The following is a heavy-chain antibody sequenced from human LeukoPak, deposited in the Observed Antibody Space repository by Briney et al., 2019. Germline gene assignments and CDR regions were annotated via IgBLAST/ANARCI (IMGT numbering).Heavy chain of an antibody. CDR2: INHSGST. CDR1: GGSFSGYY. Sequence: PSETLSLTCAVYGGSFSGYYWSWIRQPPGKGLEWIGEINHSGSTNYNPSLKSRVTISVDTSKNQFSLKLSSVTAADTAVYYCARHPIWAAAGTAKKFDYWGQGTLVTVSS. V-gene: IGHV4-34*01. J-gene: IGHJ4*02. CDR3: ARHPIWAAAGTAKKFDY. D-gene: IGHD6-13*01.